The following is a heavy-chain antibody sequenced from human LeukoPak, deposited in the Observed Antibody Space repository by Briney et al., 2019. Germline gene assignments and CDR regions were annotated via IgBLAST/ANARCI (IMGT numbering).Heavy chain of an antibody. CDR1: GFTMSTNA. D-gene: IGHD5-24*01. Sequence: GGSLRLSCAGSGFTMSTNAMSWVRQAPGKGLEWVSAIEGSVDKTHYADSVKGRFTISRGNSMNTLYRQMNSLRAEDTAIYFCVKDIWRWAFDIWGQGTMVTVSS. J-gene: IGHJ3*02. CDR2: IEGSVDKT. CDR3: VKDIWRWAFDI. V-gene: IGHV3-23*01.